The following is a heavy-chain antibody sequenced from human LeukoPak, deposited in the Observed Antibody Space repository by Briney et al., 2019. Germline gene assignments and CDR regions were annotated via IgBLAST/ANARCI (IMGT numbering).Heavy chain of an antibody. D-gene: IGHD3-22*01. CDR2: ISSSGSTI. J-gene: IGHJ4*02. Sequence: GGSLRLSCAASGFTFSDYYMSWIRQAPGKGLEWVSYISSSGSTIYYADSVKGRFTISRDNSKNTLYLQMNSLRAEDTAVYYCAKPVLGYYYDSSGYFDYWGQGTLVTVSS. V-gene: IGHV3-11*04. CDR1: GFTFSDYY. CDR3: AKPVLGYYYDSSGYFDY.